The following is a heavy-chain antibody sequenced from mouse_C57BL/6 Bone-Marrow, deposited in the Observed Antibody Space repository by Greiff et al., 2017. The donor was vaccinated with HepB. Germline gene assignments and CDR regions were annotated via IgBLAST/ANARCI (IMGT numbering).Heavy chain of an antibody. J-gene: IGHJ4*01. V-gene: IGHV2-9-1*01. CDR1: GFSLTSYA. CDR2: IWTGGGT. CDR3: ARITSYYYGSLYAMDY. Sequence: VQGVESGPGLVAPSQSLSIACTVSGFSLTSYAISWVRQPPGKGLEWLGVIWTGGGTNYNSALKSRLSISKDNSKSQVFLKMNSLQTDDTARYYCARITSYYYGSLYAMDYWGQGTSVTVSS. D-gene: IGHD1-1*01.